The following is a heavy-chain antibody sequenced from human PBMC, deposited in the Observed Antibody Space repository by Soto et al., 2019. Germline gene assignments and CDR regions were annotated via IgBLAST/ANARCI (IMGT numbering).Heavy chain of an antibody. Sequence: GGSLRLSCAASGFTFSSYSMNWVRQAPGKGLEWVSYISSSSSTIYYADSVKGRFTISRDNAKNSLYLQMNSLRAEDTAVYYCARGRYDFWSGYYEDYWGQGTLVTVSS. D-gene: IGHD3-3*01. V-gene: IGHV3-48*01. J-gene: IGHJ4*02. CDR1: GFTFSSYS. CDR3: ARGRYDFWSGYYEDY. CDR2: ISSSSSTI.